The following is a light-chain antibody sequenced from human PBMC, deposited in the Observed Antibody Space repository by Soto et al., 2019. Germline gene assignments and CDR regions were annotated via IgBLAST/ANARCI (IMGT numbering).Light chain of an antibody. J-gene: IGKJ1*01. CDR3: LQHNSYSWT. Sequence: DLQMTQSPSSLSASVGDRVTITCRTSQDIGNDLDWYQQKPGKAPKGLIYAATSLQSGVPSRFSGSGSGTEFTLTISSLQSEDFATYYCLQHNSYSWTFGQGTKVEIK. CDR2: AAT. CDR1: QDIGND. V-gene: IGKV1-17*01.